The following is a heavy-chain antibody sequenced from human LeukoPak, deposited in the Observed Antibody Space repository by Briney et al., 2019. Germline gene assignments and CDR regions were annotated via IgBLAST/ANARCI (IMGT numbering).Heavy chain of an antibody. CDR1: GGTFSSYA. V-gene: IGHV1-69*13. Sequence: SVKVSCKASGGTFSSYAISWVRQAPGQGLEWMGGIIPIFGTANYAQKFQGRVTITADESTSTAYMELSSLRSEDTAVYYCARDRLHWSYGSGSYPEAFDIWGQGTMVTVSS. CDR2: IIPIFGTA. CDR3: ARDRLHWSYGSGSYPEAFDI. J-gene: IGHJ3*02. D-gene: IGHD3-10*01.